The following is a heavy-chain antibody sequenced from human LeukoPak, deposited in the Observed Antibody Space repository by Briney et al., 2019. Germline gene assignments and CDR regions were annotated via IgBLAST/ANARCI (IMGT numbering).Heavy chain of an antibody. CDR3: ARDGSGYYDFWSGPDDAFDI. J-gene: IGHJ3*02. CDR1: GFTFSSYS. D-gene: IGHD3-3*01. CDR2: ISSSSSYI. V-gene: IGHV3-21*01. Sequence: GGSLRLSCAASGFTFSSYSMNWVRQAPGKGLEWVSSISSSSSYIYYADSVKGRFTISRDNAKNSLYLQMNSLRAEDTAGYYCARDGSGYYDFWSGPDDAFDIWGQGTMVTVSS.